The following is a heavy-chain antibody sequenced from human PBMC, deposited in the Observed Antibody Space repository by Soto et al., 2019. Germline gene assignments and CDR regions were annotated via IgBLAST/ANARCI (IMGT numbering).Heavy chain of an antibody. CDR2: IKGDGSAK. CDR1: GFTFGNYW. D-gene: IGHD2-8*02. Sequence: EVQLVESGGGLVQPGGSLRLSCAASGFTFGNYWMTWVRQAPGKGLEWVANIKGDGSAKSYLDSVRGRFTVSRDNAENSLFLQMNILRAEDTAIYYCATDTYCPATCYRGHGNWGQGTLVTVSS. V-gene: IGHV3-7*05. CDR3: ATDTYCPATCYRGHGN. J-gene: IGHJ4*02.